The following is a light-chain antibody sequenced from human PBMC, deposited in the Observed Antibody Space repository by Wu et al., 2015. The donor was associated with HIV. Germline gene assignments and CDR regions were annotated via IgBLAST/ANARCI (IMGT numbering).Light chain of an antibody. CDR2: GAT. V-gene: IGKV1-39*01. CDR1: QTIHNY. J-gene: IGKJ2*01. CDR3: QQTSSTPVT. Sequence: DIQMTQSPSSLSASVGDRVTITCRTSQTIHNYLNWYQQKPGKAPNLLIYGATSLQSGVPSRFSGSGSGTDFTLTISSLQPEDFATYFCQQTSSTPVTFGQGTKLEIK.